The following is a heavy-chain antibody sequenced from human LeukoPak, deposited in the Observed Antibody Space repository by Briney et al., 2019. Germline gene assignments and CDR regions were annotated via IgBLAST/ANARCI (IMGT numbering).Heavy chain of an antibody. Sequence: ASVKVSCKASGYTFTSYAMNWVRQPPGQGLEWMGWINPNSGGTNYAQKFQGRVTMTRDTSISTAYMELSRLRSDDTAVYYCARLLCSSTSCYGYFDYWGQGTLVTVSS. CDR2: INPNSGGT. CDR3: ARLLCSSTSCYGYFDY. J-gene: IGHJ4*02. D-gene: IGHD2-2*01. V-gene: IGHV1-2*02. CDR1: GYTFTSYA.